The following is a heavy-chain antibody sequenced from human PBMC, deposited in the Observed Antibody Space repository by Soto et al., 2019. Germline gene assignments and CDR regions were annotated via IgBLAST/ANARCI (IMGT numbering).Heavy chain of an antibody. CDR3: ARVWGGAFDI. CDR2: IYYSGST. J-gene: IGHJ3*02. CDR1: GGSISSYY. D-gene: IGHD3-10*01. Sequence: SETLSLTCTVSGGSISSYYWSWIRLPPGKGLEWIGYIYYSGSTNYNPSLKSRVTISVDTSKNQFSLKLSSVTAADTAVYYCARVWGGAFDIWGQGTMVTVSS. V-gene: IGHV4-59*01.